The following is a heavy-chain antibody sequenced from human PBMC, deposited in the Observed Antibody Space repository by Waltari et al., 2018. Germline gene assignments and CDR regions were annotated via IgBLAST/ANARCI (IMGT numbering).Heavy chain of an antibody. CDR2: ISSSGSII. CDR3: ARRDSWTGYQSMDV. Sequence: DVQLVESGGGLVQPGGSLGLSCAASGFSFSRYEMSWVRQAPGKGLEWLSHISSSGSIIHYSDSVKGRFTISRDNAKNSLYLQMKSLRAEDTAVYYCARRDSWTGYQSMDVWGQGTTVTVSS. J-gene: IGHJ6*02. D-gene: IGHD3-3*01. V-gene: IGHV3-48*03. CDR1: GFSFSRYE.